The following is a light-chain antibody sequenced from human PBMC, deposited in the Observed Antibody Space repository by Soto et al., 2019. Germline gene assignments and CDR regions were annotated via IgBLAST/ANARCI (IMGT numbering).Light chain of an antibody. CDR1: HSVNSH. J-gene: IGKJ5*01. CDR2: GAS. CDR3: QQCKNWQI. Sequence: MMVTQSQATLSVSPGERVTLSCRTSHSVNSHVAWYQQKPGQAPRLLLYGASPRATGIPVRFSGSGFGTEFTLTISSQQSEDFAVYCWQQCKNWQIFGEGT. V-gene: IGKV3-15*01.